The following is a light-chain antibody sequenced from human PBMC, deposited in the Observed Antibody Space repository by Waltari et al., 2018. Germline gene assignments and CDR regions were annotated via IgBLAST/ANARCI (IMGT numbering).Light chain of an antibody. V-gene: IGKV1-39*01. J-gene: IGKJ1*01. CDR2: AAS. Sequence: DIQMTQSPSSLSASVGDRVTITCRASQSIGTYLNWYQHKPGRAPELLIYAASTLQCGFPSRFSGSGSETHFTLAISRLQREDFATYYCQQSYTTPRTFGQETKVEIK. CDR3: QQSYTTPRT. CDR1: QSIGTY.